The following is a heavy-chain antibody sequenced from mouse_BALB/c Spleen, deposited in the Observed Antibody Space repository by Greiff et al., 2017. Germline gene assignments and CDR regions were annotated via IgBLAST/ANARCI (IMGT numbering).Heavy chain of an antibody. V-gene: IGHV3-2*02. Sequence: EVKLLESGPGLVKPSQSLSLTCTVTGYSITSDYAWNWIRQFPGNKLEWMGYISYSGSTSYNPSLKSRISITRDTSKNQFFLQLNSVTTEDTATYYCARGGSPDYWGQGTTLTVSS. D-gene: IGHD1-1*02. CDR2: ISYSGST. J-gene: IGHJ2*01. CDR3: ARGGSPDY. CDR1: GYSITSDYA.